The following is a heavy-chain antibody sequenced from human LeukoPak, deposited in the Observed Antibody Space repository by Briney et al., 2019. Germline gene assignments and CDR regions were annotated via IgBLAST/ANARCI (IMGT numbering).Heavy chain of an antibody. CDR1: GFTFSSYS. Sequence: GVSLRLSCAASGFTFSSYSMNWVRQAPGKGLEWVSSISSSSSYIYYADSVKGRFTISRDNAKNSLYLQMNSLRAEDTAVYYCARDISGWLDYWGQGTLVTVSS. CDR3: ARDISGWLDY. CDR2: ISSSSSYI. D-gene: IGHD6-19*01. J-gene: IGHJ4*02. V-gene: IGHV3-21*01.